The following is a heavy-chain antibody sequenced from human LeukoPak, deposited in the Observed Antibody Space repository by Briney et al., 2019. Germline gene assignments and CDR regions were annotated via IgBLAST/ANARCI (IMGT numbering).Heavy chain of an antibody. CDR2: ISWNSGSI. J-gene: IGHJ4*02. CDR3: AKDIGYYDSSGFDY. Sequence: GGSLRLSCAASGFTFDDYALHWVRQAPGKGLEWVSGISWNSGSIGYADSVKGRFTISRDNAKNSLYLQMNSLRAEDTALYYCAKDIGYYDSSGFDYWGQGTLVTVSS. D-gene: IGHD3-22*01. CDR1: GFTFDDYA. V-gene: IGHV3-9*01.